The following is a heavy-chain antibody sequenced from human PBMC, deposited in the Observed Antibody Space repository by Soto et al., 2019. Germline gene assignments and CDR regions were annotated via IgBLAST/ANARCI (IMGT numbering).Heavy chain of an antibody. V-gene: IGHV3-21*01. CDR3: VIAGQQLVLYDCDY. D-gene: IGHD6-13*01. CDR2: ISSSSSYI. CDR1: GFTFSSYS. Sequence: EVQLVESGGGLVKPGGSLRLSCAASGFTFSSYSMNWVRQAPGKGLEWVSSISSSSSYIYYADSVKGRFTISRDNAKNSLYLQMNRLRAEDTAVYYCVIAGQQLVLYDCDYWGQGTLVTVSS. J-gene: IGHJ4*02.